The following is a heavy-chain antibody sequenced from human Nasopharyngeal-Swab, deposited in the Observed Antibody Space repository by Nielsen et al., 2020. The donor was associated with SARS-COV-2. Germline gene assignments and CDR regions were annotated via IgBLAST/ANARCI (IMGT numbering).Heavy chain of an antibody. J-gene: IGHJ6*02. CDR3: AKVAPHTDTTQYYYGSGSYYHYYYYGMDV. D-gene: IGHD3-10*01. V-gene: IGHV3-23*01. Sequence: WIRQPPGKGLEWVSAISGSGGSTYCADSVKGRFTISRDNSKNTLYLQMNSLRAEDTAVYYCAKVAPHTDTTQYYYGSGSYYHYYYYGMDVWGQGTTVTVSS. CDR2: ISGSGGST.